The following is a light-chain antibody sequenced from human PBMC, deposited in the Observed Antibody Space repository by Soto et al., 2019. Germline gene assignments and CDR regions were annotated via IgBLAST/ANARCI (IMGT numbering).Light chain of an antibody. Sequence: EVVLTQYPGTQSLSPGERATLSCRASQSVSSHLAWYQQKPGQAPRLLIYDASIRATGIPARFSGSGSGTDFTLTISSLKPEASAVYYRQQRSQWPPWTFGQRARVDIK. CDR2: DAS. V-gene: IGKV3-11*01. J-gene: IGKJ1*01. CDR1: QSVSSH. CDR3: QQRSQWPPWT.